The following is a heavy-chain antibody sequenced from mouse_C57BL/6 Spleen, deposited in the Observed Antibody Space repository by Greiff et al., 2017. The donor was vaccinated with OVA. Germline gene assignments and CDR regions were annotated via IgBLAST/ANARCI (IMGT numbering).Heavy chain of an antibody. CDR2: INPNNGGT. Sequence: VQLQQSGPELVKPGASVKISCKASGYTFTDYYMNWVKQSHGKSLEWIGDINPNNGGTSYNQKFKGKATLTVDKSSSTAYMELRSLTSEDSAVYYCARRWFAYRGQGTLGTVSA. V-gene: IGHV1-26*01. J-gene: IGHJ3*01. CDR1: GYTFTDYY. CDR3: ARRWFAY.